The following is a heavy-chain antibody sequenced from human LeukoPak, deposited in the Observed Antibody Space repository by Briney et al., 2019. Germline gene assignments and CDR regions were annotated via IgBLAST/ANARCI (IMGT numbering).Heavy chain of an antibody. CDR1: GYTFTSYA. V-gene: IGHV1-3*01. J-gene: IGHJ4*02. CDR2: INAGNGNT. CDR3: ARGTCTNPDY. Sequence: ASVKVSCKASGYTFTSYAVHWLRQAPGQRLEWMGWINAGNGNTKYSPKFQGRVTITRDTSASTAYMELSSLRSEDTAVFYRARGTCTNPDYWGQGTLVTVSS.